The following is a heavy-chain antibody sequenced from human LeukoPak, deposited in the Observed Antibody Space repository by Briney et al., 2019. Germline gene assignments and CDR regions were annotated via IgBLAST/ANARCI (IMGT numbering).Heavy chain of an antibody. CDR3: AKEVKDTGYYHLDN. V-gene: IGHV3-23*01. CDR1: RFTFRNYT. J-gene: IGHJ4*02. D-gene: IGHD3-3*01. CDR2: ISGSGGST. Sequence: GGSLRLSCAASRFTFRNYTMTWVRQAPGKGLEWVSAISGSGGSTYYADSVKGRFTISRDNSKNTLYLQMNRLRDEDTALFYCAKEVKDTGYYHLDNWGQGTLVTVSS.